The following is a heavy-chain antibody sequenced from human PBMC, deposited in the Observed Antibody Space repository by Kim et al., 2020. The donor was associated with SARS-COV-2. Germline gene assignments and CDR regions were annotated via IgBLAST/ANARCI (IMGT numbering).Heavy chain of an antibody. CDR3: TTDQGIPNGKYYYYYGMDV. CDR2: IKSKTDGGTT. Sequence: GGSLRLSCAASGFTFSNAWMSWVRQAPGKGLEWVGRIKSKTDGGTTDYAAPVKGRFTISRDDSKNTLYLQMNSLKTEDTAVYYCTTDQGIPNGKYYYYYGMDVWGQGTTVTVSS. CDR1: GFTFSNAW. D-gene: IGHD5-18*01. V-gene: IGHV3-15*01. J-gene: IGHJ6*02.